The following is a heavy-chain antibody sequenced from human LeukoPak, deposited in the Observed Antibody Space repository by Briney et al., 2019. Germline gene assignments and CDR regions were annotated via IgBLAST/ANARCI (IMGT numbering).Heavy chain of an antibody. D-gene: IGHD6-6*01. CDR1: GGSISSYY. J-gene: IGHJ4*02. Sequence: SETLSLTCTVSGGSISSYYWSWIRQPAGKGLEWIGRIYTSGSTNYNPSLKSRVTMSVDTSKNQFSLNLSSVTAADTAMYYCAREFSGTSIAARVFDSWGQGTLVTVSS. V-gene: IGHV4-4*07. CDR3: AREFSGTSIAARVFDS. CDR2: IYTSGST.